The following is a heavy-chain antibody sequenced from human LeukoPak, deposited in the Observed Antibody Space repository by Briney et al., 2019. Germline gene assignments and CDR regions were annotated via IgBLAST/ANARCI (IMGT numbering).Heavy chain of an antibody. V-gene: IGHV3-66*02. D-gene: IGHD4-17*01. Sequence: GGSLRLSCAASGFTVSNNFMSWVRQAPAKGLEWVSILYSDGTTHYSDSVKGRFSISRDNSKNTLYLHMSNLRTEDTAIYDCARGLNTVTQIMTYWGQGALVTVSS. CDR2: LYSDGTT. CDR1: GFTVSNNF. CDR3: ARGLNTVTQIMTY. J-gene: IGHJ4*02.